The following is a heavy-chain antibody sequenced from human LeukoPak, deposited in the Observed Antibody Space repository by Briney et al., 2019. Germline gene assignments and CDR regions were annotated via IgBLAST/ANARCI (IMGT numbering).Heavy chain of an antibody. D-gene: IGHD6-19*01. CDR2: INHSGST. Sequence: SETLSLTCAVYGGSFSGYYWSWIRQPPGKGLEWIGEINHSGSTNYNPSPKSRVTISVDTSKNQFSLKLSSVTAANTAVYYCARGHKRAVADYWGQGTLVTVSS. J-gene: IGHJ4*02. V-gene: IGHV4-34*01. CDR1: GGSFSGYY. CDR3: ARGHKRAVADY.